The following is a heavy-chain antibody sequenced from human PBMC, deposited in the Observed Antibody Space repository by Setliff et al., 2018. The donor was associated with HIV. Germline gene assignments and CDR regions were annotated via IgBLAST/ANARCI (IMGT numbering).Heavy chain of an antibody. Sequence: ASVKVSCKASGYTFTQYPVHWVRQAPGQRLEWMGWINAGNGNTRYSQKFQGRVTITRDTSASTAYMELSSLRSEDTAVYYCARGSYYDFGSGYLRGVIAYWGQGTLVTVSS. CDR2: INAGNGNT. CDR1: GYTFTQYP. CDR3: ARGSYYDFGSGYLRGVIAY. D-gene: IGHD3-3*01. V-gene: IGHV1-3*01. J-gene: IGHJ4*02.